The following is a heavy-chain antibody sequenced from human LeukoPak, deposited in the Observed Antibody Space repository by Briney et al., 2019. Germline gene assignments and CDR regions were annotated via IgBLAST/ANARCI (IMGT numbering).Heavy chain of an antibody. CDR3: ARGLGGIAVTYYYYMDV. J-gene: IGHJ6*03. V-gene: IGHV1-69*04. Sequence: ASVKVSCKASGGTFSNYDIRWVRQAPGQGLEWMGRIIPILDRTDYAQKFQGRVTITADTSTNTAYMELSSLTSEDTAIYYCARGLGGIAVTYYYYMDVWGKGTTVTVSS. CDR1: GGTFSNYD. CDR2: IIPILDRT. D-gene: IGHD6-19*01.